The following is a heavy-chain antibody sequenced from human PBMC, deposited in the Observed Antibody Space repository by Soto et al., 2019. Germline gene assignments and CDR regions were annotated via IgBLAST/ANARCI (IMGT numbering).Heavy chain of an antibody. D-gene: IGHD2-21*01. V-gene: IGHV3-72*01. J-gene: IGHJ5*02. CDR3: SILEGA. CDR2: SRNKAKSYST. CDR1: GLTFGDHY. Sequence: EVQLVESGGGLVQPGGSLTLSCAVSGLTFGDHYMEWVRQAPGNGLEWVARSRNKAKSYSTDFAASVKGRFTISRDESKNSLNLQMHSLMAEDTSVYYCSILEGAWGQGNQVTVSS.